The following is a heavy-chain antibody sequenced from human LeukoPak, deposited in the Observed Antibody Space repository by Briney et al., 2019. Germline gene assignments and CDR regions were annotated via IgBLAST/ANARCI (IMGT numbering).Heavy chain of an antibody. CDR2: ISPSGDTT. V-gene: IGHV3-23*01. J-gene: IGHJ4*02. CDR1: GFLFRSYA. CDR3: TRDPGGGYSPTWYEGLFKY. Sequence: PGGSLRLSCAASGFLFRSYAMTWVRQAPGKGLQWVAAISPSGDTTYYADSVRGRFTVSRDNSNDILFLQVNNLRAEDTAVYFCTRDPGGGYSPTWYEGLFKYWGQGTLLSVYS. D-gene: IGHD5-18*01.